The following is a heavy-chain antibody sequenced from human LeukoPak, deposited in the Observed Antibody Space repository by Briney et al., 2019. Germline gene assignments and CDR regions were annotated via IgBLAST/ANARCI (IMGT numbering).Heavy chain of an antibody. J-gene: IGHJ4*02. CDR1: GFTFSSYG. Sequence: PGGSLRLSCAASGFTFSSYGMHWVRQAPGKGLEWVAVIWYDGSNKYYADSVKGRFTISRDNSKNTPYLQMNSLRAEDTAVYYCARWGTPTVTLDYWGQGTLVTVSS. CDR3: ARWGTPTVTLDY. CDR2: IWYDGSNK. V-gene: IGHV3-33*01. D-gene: IGHD4-17*01.